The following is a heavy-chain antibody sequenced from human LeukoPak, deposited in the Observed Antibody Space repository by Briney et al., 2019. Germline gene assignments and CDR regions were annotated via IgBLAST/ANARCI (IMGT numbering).Heavy chain of an antibody. V-gene: IGHV4-30-4*08. CDR3: ARVETEGLYYDY. J-gene: IGHJ4*02. CDR1: GGSISSGDYY. CDR2: IYYSGST. Sequence: ASETLSLTCTVSGGSISSGDYYWSWIRQPPGKGLEWIGYIYYSGSTYYNPSLKSRVTISVDTSKNQFSLKLSSVTAADTAVYCCARVETEGLYYDYWGQGTLVTVSS.